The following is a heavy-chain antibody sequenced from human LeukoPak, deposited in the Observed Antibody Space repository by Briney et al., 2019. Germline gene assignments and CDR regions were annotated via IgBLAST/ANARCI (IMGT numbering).Heavy chain of an antibody. CDR2: IKKDGSEK. CDR1: GFTFNIYS. CDR3: ARGGYEASHWFDP. V-gene: IGHV3-7*01. D-gene: IGHD6-13*01. J-gene: IGHJ5*02. Sequence: GGSLRLSCAASGFTFNIYSMTWVRQAPGKGLEWVANIKKDGSEKYYVDSVKGRFTISRDNAKNSLYLQMNSLRAEDTAVYYCARGGYEASHWFDPWGQGTLVTVSS.